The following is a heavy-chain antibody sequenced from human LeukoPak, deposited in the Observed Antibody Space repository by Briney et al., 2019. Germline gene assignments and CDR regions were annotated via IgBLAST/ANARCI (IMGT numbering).Heavy chain of an antibody. CDR2: ISWDGGST. Sequence: GGSLRLSCAASGFTFDDYAMHWVRQAPGKGLEWVSLISWDGGSTYYADSVKGRFTISRDNSKNTLYLQMNSLRAEDTAVYYCAKAGILGEHYMDVWGKGTTVTVSS. CDR1: GFTFDDYA. CDR3: AKAGILGEHYMDV. J-gene: IGHJ6*03. D-gene: IGHD6-13*01. V-gene: IGHV3-43D*03.